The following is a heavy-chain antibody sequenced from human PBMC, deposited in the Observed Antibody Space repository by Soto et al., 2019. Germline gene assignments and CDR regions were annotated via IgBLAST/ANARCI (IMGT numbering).Heavy chain of an antibody. V-gene: IGHV1-18*01. Sequence: QIQLEQSGSEVKKPGASVKVSCKASGYTFIHYGVNWVRQAPGQGLEWMGSITIYNGNANYAKKFQDRLTLTTDTSTNTAYMERRNLRSDDTAVYYCVRDRHDILTGQTDSTDYWGRGSLVTVSS. CDR3: VRDRHDILTGQTDSTDY. D-gene: IGHD3-9*01. J-gene: IGHJ4*02. CDR2: ITIYNGNA. CDR1: GYTFIHYG.